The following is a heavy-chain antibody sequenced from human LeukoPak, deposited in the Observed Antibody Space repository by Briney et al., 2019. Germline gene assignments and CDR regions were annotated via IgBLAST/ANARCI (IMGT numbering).Heavy chain of an antibody. CDR1: GYSFTSYW. V-gene: IGHV5-51*01. J-gene: IGHJ6*02. CDR2: IYPGDSDT. CDR3: ARRDGYCSSTSCYADYYYGMDV. D-gene: IGHD2-2*01. Sequence: GESLKISCEGSGYSFTSYWIGWVRQMPGKSLEWMGIIYPGDSDTTYSPSFQGQVTISADKSISTAYLQWSSLKASDTAMYYCARRDGYCSSTSCYADYYYGMDVWGQGTTVTVSS.